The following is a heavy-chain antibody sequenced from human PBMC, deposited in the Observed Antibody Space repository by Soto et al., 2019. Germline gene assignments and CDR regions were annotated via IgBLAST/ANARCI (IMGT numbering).Heavy chain of an antibody. CDR2: IKQDGSEK. CDR3: ARDSPDFSPYGMDV. J-gene: IGHJ6*02. V-gene: IGHV3-7*01. CDR1: GFTFSSDW. Sequence: GGSLRLSCAASGFTFSSDWMSCVRQAPGKGLEWVANIKQDGSEKYYVDSVKGRFTISRDNAKNSLYLQMNSLRAEDTAVYYCARDSPDFSPYGMDVWGQGTTVTVSS. D-gene: IGHD3-3*01.